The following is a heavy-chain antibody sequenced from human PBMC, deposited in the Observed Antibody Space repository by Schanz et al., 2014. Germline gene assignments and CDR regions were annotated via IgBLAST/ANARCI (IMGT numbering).Heavy chain of an antibody. CDR1: GGSIGTYY. D-gene: IGHD1-1*01. CDR2: VFPNGIT. J-gene: IGHJ2*01. Sequence: QVQLQESGPGLVKPSETLSLICSVSGGSIGTYYWNWIRLPPGKALEWVGRVFPNGITNYNPSLKRRVTISLDTSKNQFSLTLTSLTAADTAVYYCARDTTWRLDLWGRGTLVTVSS. CDR3: ARDTTWRLDL. V-gene: IGHV4-4*07.